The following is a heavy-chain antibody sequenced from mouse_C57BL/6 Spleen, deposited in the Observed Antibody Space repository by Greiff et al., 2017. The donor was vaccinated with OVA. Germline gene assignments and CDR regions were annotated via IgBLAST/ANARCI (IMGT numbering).Heavy chain of an antibody. J-gene: IGHJ2*01. V-gene: IGHV14-4*01. CDR3: TTDGPFDY. D-gene: IGHD2-3*01. Sequence: EVMLVESGAELVRPGASVKLSCTASGFNIKDDYMHWVKQRPEQGLEWIGWIDPENGDTEYASKFQGKATITADTSSNTAYLQLSSLTSEDTAVYYCTTDGPFDYWGQGTTLTVSS. CDR1: GFNIKDDY. CDR2: IDPENGDT.